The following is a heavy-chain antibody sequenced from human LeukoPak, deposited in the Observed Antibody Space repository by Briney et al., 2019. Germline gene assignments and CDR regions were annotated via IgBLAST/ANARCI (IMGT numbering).Heavy chain of an antibody. V-gene: IGHV1-2*02. CDR3: ARRAGTTLIDY. D-gene: IGHD1-7*01. Sequence: ASVKVSCKASGYTFTGYYMHWVRQAPGQGLEWMGWINPNSGGTNHAQKFQGRVTMTRDTSISTAYMELSRLRSDDTAVYYCARRAGTTLIDYWGQGTLVTVSS. CDR1: GYTFTGYY. CDR2: INPNSGGT. J-gene: IGHJ4*02.